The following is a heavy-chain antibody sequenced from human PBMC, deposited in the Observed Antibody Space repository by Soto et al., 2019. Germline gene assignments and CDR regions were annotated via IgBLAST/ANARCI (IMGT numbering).Heavy chain of an antibody. Sequence: PGGSLRLSCAASGFVFNMYWMRWVRQVPGEGPEWVTRINDDGTRTDYADSAKGRFTISRDNAKDILYLQMKALRVDDTAVYYCISGRRPSSVGTGAFWGEGTLVTVCS. CDR3: ISGRRPSSVGTGAF. V-gene: IGHV3-74*01. D-gene: IGHD3-16*01. CDR2: INDDGTRT. CDR1: GFVFNMYW. J-gene: IGHJ4*02.